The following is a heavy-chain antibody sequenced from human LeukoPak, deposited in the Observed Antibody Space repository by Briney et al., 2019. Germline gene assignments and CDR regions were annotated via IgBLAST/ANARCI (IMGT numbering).Heavy chain of an antibody. D-gene: IGHD1-20*01. Sequence: ASVKVSCKASGYTFTSYDINWVRQAPGQGLEWMGWISAYNGNTNYAQKLQGRVTMTTDTSTSTAYMELRSLRSDDTAVYYCARDHPRITGTTPDYWGQGTLVTVSS. CDR2: ISAYNGNT. V-gene: IGHV1-18*01. CDR1: GYTFTSYD. CDR3: ARDHPRITGTTPDY. J-gene: IGHJ4*02.